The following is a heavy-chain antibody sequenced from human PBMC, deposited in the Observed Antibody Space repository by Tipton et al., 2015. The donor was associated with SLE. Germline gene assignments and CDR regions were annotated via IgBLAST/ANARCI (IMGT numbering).Heavy chain of an antibody. J-gene: IGHJ4*02. CDR2: IYYSGST. Sequence: TLSLTCTVSGGSISSYYWSWIRQPPGKGLEWIGYIYYSGSTNYNPSLKSRVTISVDRSKNQFSLKLSSVTAADTAGYYCASCSGGSCSRDWGQGTLVTVSS. V-gene: IGHV4-59*12. CDR3: ASCSGGSCSRD. D-gene: IGHD2-15*01. CDR1: GGSISSYY.